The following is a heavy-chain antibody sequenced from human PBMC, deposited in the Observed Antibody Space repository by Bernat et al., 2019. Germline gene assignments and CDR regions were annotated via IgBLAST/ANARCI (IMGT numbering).Heavy chain of an antibody. D-gene: IGHD2-21*02. CDR1: GFTFSSYS. Sequence: EVQLVESGGGLVKPGGSLRLSCAASGFTFSSYSMNWVRQAPGKGLEWVSSISSSSNYIYSADSVQGRFTISRDNAKSSLYLQMNSLRAEDTAVYYCARANCGGDCYFRTYPDYWGQGTLVTVSS. V-gene: IGHV3-21*01. CDR2: ISSSSNYI. CDR3: ARANCGGDCYFRTYPDY. J-gene: IGHJ4*02.